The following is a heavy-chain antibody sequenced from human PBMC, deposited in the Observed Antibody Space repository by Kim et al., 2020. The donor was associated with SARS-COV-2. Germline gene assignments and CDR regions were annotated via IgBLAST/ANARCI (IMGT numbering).Heavy chain of an antibody. J-gene: IGHJ4*02. D-gene: IGHD6-6*01. V-gene: IGHV4-31*02. Sequence: TPSRKSRVTRSVDTSKNQFSLKLSSVTAADTAVYYCARGQGSAYVVPEDYWGQGTLGTVSS. CDR3: ARGQGSAYVVPEDY.